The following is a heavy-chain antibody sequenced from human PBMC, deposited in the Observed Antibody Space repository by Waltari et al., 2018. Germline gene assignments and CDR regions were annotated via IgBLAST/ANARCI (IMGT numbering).Heavy chain of an antibody. CDR1: GFTFSSYA. CDR2: ISYDGSNK. J-gene: IGHJ6*03. CDR3: ARDLEVDYMDV. V-gene: IGHV3-30*01. Sequence: QVQLVESGGGVVQPGRSLRLSCAASGFTFSSYAMHWARQAPGKGLEWVAVISYDGSNKYYADSVKGRFTISRDNSKNTLYLQMNSLRAEDTAVYYCARDLEVDYMDVWGKGTTVTVSS.